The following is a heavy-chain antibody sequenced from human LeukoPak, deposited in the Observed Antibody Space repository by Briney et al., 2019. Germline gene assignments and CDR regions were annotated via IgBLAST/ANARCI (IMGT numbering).Heavy chain of an antibody. CDR2: TNPNSGGT. CDR1: GYTFTGDY. V-gene: IGHV1-2*02. J-gene: IGHJ4*02. CDR3: ARAPRAAAGTAYYFDY. D-gene: IGHD6-13*01. Sequence: ASVKVASKAAGYTFTGDYMHWVRHAPGQVLEWMGWTNPNSGGTNNAQKFQGRVTMTRDTSISTAYMELSRLRSDDTAVYYCARAPRAAAGTAYYFDYWGQGTLVTVSS.